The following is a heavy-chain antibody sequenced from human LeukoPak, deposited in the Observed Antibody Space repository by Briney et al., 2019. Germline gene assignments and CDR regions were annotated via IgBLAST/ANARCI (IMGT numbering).Heavy chain of an antibody. CDR3: APLQSDYGGNDWFDP. V-gene: IGHV4-34*01. CDR1: GGSFSGYY. CDR2: INHSGST. D-gene: IGHD4-23*01. Sequence: SETLSLTCAVYGGSFSGYYWSWIRQPPGKGLEWIGEINHSGSTNYNPSLKSRVTISVDTSKNQFSLKLSSVTAADTAVYYCAPLQSDYGGNDWFDPWGQGTLVTVSP. J-gene: IGHJ5*02.